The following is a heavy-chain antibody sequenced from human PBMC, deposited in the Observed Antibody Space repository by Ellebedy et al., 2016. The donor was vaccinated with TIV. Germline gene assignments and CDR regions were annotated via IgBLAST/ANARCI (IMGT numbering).Heavy chain of an antibody. CDR3: GRDPTTDFYGAAPDV. CDR1: GGSINSDNSY. CDR2: MHYTGST. Sequence: SETLSLXXSVSGGSINSDNSYWVWIRQSPGKGLEWIASMHYTGSTYYNPSLKSRVTMSVDTSRNLFSLSLTSVTAADTAVYYCGRDPTTDFYGAAPDVWGQGTSVTVS. J-gene: IGHJ6*02. D-gene: IGHD2/OR15-2a*01. V-gene: IGHV4-39*07.